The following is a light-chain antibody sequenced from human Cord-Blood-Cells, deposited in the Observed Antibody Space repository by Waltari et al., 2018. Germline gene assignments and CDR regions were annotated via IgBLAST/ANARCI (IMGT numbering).Light chain of an antibody. CDR2: RAS. CDR1: PSVLYSSNNKNY. CDR3: QQYYSTPLT. V-gene: IGKV4-1*01. J-gene: IGKJ4*01. Sequence: DIVMTQSPDSLAVSLGERASINRKSSPSVLYSSNNKNYLAWYQQKPGQPPKPLIYRASTRESGVPDRFSGSGSGTDFTLTISSLQAEDVAVYYCQQYYSTPLTFGGGTKVEIK.